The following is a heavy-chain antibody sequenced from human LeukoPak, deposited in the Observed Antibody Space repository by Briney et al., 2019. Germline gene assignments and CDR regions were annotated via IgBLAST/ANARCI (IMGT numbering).Heavy chain of an antibody. Sequence: GGSLRLSCAASGFTFTSSWMSWVRQTPGKGLEWVAGVKPDGSETFYSDSVTGRFTISRDNAKNSLYLQMNSLRAEDTAVYYCAELGITMIGGVWGKGTTVTISS. D-gene: IGHD3-10*02. CDR1: GFTFTSSW. CDR2: VKPDGSET. J-gene: IGHJ6*04. CDR3: AELGITMIGGV. V-gene: IGHV3-7*01.